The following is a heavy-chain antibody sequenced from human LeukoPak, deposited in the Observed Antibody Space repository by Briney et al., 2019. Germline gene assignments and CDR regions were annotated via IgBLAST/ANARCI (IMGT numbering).Heavy chain of an antibody. CDR3: VRGTGY. V-gene: IGHV3-64D*06. J-gene: IGHJ4*02. CDR2: ISSNGDNT. Sequence: GGSLRLTCSVSGFTFSTYVMHWVRQAPGKGLEYVSAISSNGDNTYYADSVKGRSTISRDNSKNTLYLQMSSLRADDTAVYYCVRGTGYWGQGTLVTVSS. CDR1: GFTFSTYV.